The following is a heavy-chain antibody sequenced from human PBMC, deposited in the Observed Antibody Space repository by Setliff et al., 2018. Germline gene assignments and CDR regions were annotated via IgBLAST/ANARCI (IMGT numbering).Heavy chain of an antibody. D-gene: IGHD3-3*01. CDR1: GYTFTSYY. CDR3: ATGFVGFGVVPRALDV. Sequence: ASVKVSCKASGYTFTSYYMHWVRQAPGQGLEWMGWINPNSGGTNYAQKFQGWVTMTRDTSISTAYMELSSLRSEDTAVYYCATGFVGFGVVPRALDVWGKGTTVTVSS. V-gene: IGHV1-2*04. J-gene: IGHJ6*04. CDR2: INPNSGGT.